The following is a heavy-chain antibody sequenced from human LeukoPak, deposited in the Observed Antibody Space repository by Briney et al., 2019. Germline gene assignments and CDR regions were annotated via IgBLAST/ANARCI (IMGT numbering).Heavy chain of an antibody. CDR2: IYTSGST. CDR3: WRQGTGIAVAGYYYYMDV. V-gene: IGHV4-4*07. J-gene: IGHJ6*03. D-gene: IGHD6-19*01. Sequence: SETLSLTCTVSGGSISSYYWSWLRQPAGKGLEWIVRIYTSGSTNYNPSLKSRITISVDTSKNQFSLTLSSVTAPDPAVYFCWRQGTGIAVAGYYYYMDVWGKGTTVSISS. CDR1: GGSISSYY.